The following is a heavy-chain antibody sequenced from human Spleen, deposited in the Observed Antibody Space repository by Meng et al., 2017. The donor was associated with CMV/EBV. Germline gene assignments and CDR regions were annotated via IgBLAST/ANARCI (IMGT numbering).Heavy chain of an antibody. Sequence: CFSDNYWSWIRQPPGKGLEWIGEINHSGSTNYNPSLKSRVTISLDTSNNQFSLNVNSVTVADTAVYYCARVGPCTRSSCFKYNWFDPWGQGTLVTVSS. J-gene: IGHJ5*02. V-gene: IGHV4-34*01. D-gene: IGHD2-2*01. CDR1: CFSDNY. CDR3: ARVGPCTRSSCFKYNWFDP. CDR2: INHSGST.